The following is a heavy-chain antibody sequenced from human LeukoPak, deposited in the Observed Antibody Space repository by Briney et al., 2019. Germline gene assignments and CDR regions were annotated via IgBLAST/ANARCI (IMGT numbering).Heavy chain of an antibody. CDR1: GGPFSRYA. V-gene: IGHV1-69*06. J-gene: IGHJ6*04. CDR2: IIPIFGTA. Sequence: GASVKVSCKASGGPFSRYAISWVRQAPGQGLEWMGGIIPIFGTANYAQKFQGRVTITADKSTSTAYMELSSLRSEDTAVYYCARVVDYYYYYGMDVWGKGTTVTVSS. CDR3: ARVVDYYYYYGMDV.